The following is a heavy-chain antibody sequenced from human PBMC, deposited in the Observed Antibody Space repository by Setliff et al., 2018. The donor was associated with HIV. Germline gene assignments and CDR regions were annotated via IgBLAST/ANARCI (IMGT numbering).Heavy chain of an antibody. CDR3: ARGLRQNRSNSDVFDV. D-gene: IGHD4-4*01. CDR1: GYTFTTYD. V-gene: IGHV1-8*02. CDR2: MNPNSGNT. Sequence: GASVKVSCKASGYTFTTYDTNWVRQATGQGLEWMGWMNPNSGNTGYAERFQGRVTMTRDTSISTVYMELTSLRSEDMAVYYCARGLRQNRSNSDVFDVWGQGTVVTVSS. J-gene: IGHJ3*01.